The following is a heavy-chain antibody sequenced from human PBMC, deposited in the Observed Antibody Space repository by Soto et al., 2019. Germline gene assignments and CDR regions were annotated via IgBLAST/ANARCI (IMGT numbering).Heavy chain of an antibody. J-gene: IGHJ4*02. CDR2: ISYDGSNK. Sequence: GGSLRLSCAASGFTFSSYAMHWVRQAPGKGLEWVAVISYDGSNKYYADSVKGRFTISRDNSKNTLYLQMNSLRAEDTAVYYCARAHAHVVVAASLSYWGQGTLVTVSS. D-gene: IGHD2-15*01. V-gene: IGHV3-30-3*01. CDR3: ARAHAHVVVAASLSY. CDR1: GFTFSSYA.